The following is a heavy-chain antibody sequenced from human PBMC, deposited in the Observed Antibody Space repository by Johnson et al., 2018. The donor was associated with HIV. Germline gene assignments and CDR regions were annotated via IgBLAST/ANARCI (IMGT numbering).Heavy chain of an antibody. V-gene: IGHV3-30-3*01. CDR3: ARGPYDYVWGSYRFIGAFDI. Sequence: QVLLVESGGGVVQPGRSLRLSCAASGFTFSSYAMHWVRQAPGKGLEWVAVISYDGSNTYYADTVKGRFTISIDNSKNTLYLEMHSLRAEDTAVYYCARGPYDYVWGSYRFIGAFDIWGQGTMVTVSS. CDR2: ISYDGSNT. J-gene: IGHJ3*02. D-gene: IGHD3-16*02. CDR1: GFTFSSYA.